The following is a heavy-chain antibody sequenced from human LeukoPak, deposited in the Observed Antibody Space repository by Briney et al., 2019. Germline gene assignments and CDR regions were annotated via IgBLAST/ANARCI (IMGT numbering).Heavy chain of an antibody. D-gene: IGHD3-16*02. J-gene: IGHJ4*02. CDR1: GYIFTSYA. Sequence: ASVKVSCKASGYIFTSYAVHWVRQAPGQRLEWMGWINTANGITKYSQKFQDRVTITSDTSASTAHMELSGLRSEDTAIYYCARLPGGLGRYYFEYWGQGTLVTVPS. V-gene: IGHV1-3*04. CDR2: INTANGIT. CDR3: ARLPGGLGRYYFEY.